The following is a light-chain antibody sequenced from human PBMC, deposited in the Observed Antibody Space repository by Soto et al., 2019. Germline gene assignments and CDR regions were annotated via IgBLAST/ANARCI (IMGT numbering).Light chain of an antibody. V-gene: IGLV2-14*01. Sequence: QSALTQPASVSGSPGQSITISCTGSSSDIGAYNYVSWYQQHPDKAPKLIIYEVHIRPSGVSNRFSGSKSGNTASLTISGLQAEDEADYYCNSFTTSNSWVFGGGTKLTVL. CDR1: SSDIGAYNY. CDR3: NSFTTSNSWV. J-gene: IGLJ3*02. CDR2: EVH.